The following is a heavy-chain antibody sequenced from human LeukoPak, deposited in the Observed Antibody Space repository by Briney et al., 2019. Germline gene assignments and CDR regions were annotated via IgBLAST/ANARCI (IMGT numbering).Heavy chain of an antibody. Sequence: QPGGSLRLSCAASGFTVSSNYMSWVRQAPGKGLEWVSVIYSGGSTYYADSVKGRFTITRDNSKNTVYLQMNSLRAADTAVYYCARDFPGIGVTGVRPLDYWGQGTLVTVSS. CDR3: ARDFPGIGVTGVRPLDY. V-gene: IGHV3-53*01. J-gene: IGHJ4*02. CDR1: GFTVSSNY. D-gene: IGHD6-19*01. CDR2: IYSGGST.